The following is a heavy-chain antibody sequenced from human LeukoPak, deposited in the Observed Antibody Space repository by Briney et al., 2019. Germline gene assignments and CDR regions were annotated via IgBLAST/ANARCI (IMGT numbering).Heavy chain of an antibody. V-gene: IGHV1-2*02. CDR3: ARDGHRRYHYDSSGREDAFDV. J-gene: IGHJ3*01. D-gene: IGHD3-22*01. CDR2: INPNSGGT. CDR1: GYSFTDKY. Sequence: ASVKVSCKASGYSFTDKYMHWVRQAPGQGLEWMGWINPNSGGTNYAQKFQGRVTMTTDTSTSTAYMELRSLRSDDTAVYYCARDGHRRYHYDSSGREDAFDVWGQGTMVTVSS.